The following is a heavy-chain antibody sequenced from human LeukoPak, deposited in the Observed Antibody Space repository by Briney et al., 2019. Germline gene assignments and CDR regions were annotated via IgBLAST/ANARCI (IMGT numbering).Heavy chain of an antibody. CDR1: GFTFSSYW. D-gene: IGHD5-12*01. V-gene: IGHV3-7*01. J-gene: IGHJ5*02. Sequence: SGGSLRLPCAASGFTFSSYWMSWVRQAPGKGLEGVANIKQDGSEKCYVDSVKGRFTNSRDNAKNSLYLQMNSLRAEDTAVYYCARENSGYDPNWFDPWGQGTLVTVSS. CDR2: IKQDGSEK. CDR3: ARENSGYDPNWFDP.